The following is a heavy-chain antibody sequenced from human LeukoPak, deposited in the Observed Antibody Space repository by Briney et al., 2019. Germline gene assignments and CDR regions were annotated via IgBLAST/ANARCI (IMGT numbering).Heavy chain of an antibody. CDR1: GGSISSGCHY. CDR2: FDYRGRT. V-gene: IGHV4-39*07. D-gene: IGHD3-16*01. Sequence: PSETLSLTCTVSGGSISSGCHYWGWPRQPPGKGLERIGSFDYRGRTYLSPPPKSPVPMSVATSKNQLSLKLTAVTAADTAVYYCARIYGGYFDYWGQGTLVTVSS. CDR3: ARIYGGYFDY. J-gene: IGHJ4*02.